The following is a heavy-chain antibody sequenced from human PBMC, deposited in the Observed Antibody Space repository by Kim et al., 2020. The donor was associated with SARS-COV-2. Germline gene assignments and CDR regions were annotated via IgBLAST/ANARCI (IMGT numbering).Heavy chain of an antibody. CDR3: ARTPKSTWGYYYYYMDV. V-gene: IGHV4-61*01. J-gene: IGHJ6*03. CDR1: GGSVSSGSYY. Sequence: SETLSLTCTVSGGSVSSGSYYWSWIRQPPGKGLEWIGYIYYSGSTNYNPSLKSRVTISVDTSKNQFSLKLSSVTAADTAVYYCARTPKSTWGYYYYYMDVWGKGTTVTVSS. CDR2: IYYSGST. D-gene: IGHD1-26*01.